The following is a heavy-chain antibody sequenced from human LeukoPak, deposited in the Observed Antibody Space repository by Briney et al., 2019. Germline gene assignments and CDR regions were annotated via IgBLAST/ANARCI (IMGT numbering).Heavy chain of an antibody. CDR1: GIAFSSYG. J-gene: IGHJ6*02. D-gene: IGHD2-2*01. CDR2: ISYDGSNK. CDR3: AKDLVPATAHEYYYYGMDV. V-gene: IGHV3-30*18. Sequence: PGRSLRLSCAPSGIAFSSYGMHWVRQAPGKGLEWVAIISYDGSNKYYADSVKGRFTISRDNSKNTLYLQMSSLRAEDTAVYYCAKDLVPATAHEYYYYGMDVWGQGTTVTASS.